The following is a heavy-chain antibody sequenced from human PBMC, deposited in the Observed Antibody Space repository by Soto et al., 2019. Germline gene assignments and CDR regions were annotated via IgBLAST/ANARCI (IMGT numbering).Heavy chain of an antibody. V-gene: IGHV4-31*03. CDR3: ARQKVTTAFYYYGMDV. Sequence: PSETQSLTCTVSGGSISSGGYYWSWIRQHPGKGLEWIGYIYYSGSTYYNPSLKSRVTISVDTSKNQFSLKLSSVTAADTAVYYCARQKVTTAFYYYGMDVWGQGTTLTVSS. D-gene: IGHD4-17*01. J-gene: IGHJ6*02. CDR2: IYYSGST. CDR1: GGSISSGGYY.